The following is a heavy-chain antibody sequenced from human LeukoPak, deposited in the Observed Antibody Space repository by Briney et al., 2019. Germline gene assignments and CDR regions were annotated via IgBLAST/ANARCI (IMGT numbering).Heavy chain of an antibody. D-gene: IGHD2-8*01. V-gene: IGHV3-33*01. CDR2: IWYDGSNK. CDR1: GFTFSSYG. CDR3: ARDSYCTNGVCPPPDYGMDV. J-gene: IGHJ6*02. Sequence: GGSLRLSCAASGFTFSSYGMHWVRQAPGKGLEWVAVIWYDGSNKYYADSVKGRFTISRDNSKNTLYLQMNSLRAEDTAVYYCARDSYCTNGVCPPPDYGMDVWGQGTTVTVSS.